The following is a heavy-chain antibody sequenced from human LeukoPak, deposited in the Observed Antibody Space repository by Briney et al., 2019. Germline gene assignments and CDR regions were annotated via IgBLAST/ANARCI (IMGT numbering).Heavy chain of an antibody. CDR2: ISDRGGST. CDR3: AKGIRREAYVYPTRFDP. V-gene: IGHV3-23*01. D-gene: IGHD5-12*01. CDR1: GFTFSSYA. Sequence: GGSLRLSCAASGFTFSSYAMSWVRQAPGKGLEWVSTISDRGGSTYYADSVKGRFTISRDNSKNTLYLQMNSLRAEDTAVYYCAKGIRREAYVYPTRFDPWGQGILVTVSS. J-gene: IGHJ5*02.